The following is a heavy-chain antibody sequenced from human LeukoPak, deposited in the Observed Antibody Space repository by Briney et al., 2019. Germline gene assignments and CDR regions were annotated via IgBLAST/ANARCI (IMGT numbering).Heavy chain of an antibody. Sequence: SETLSLTCTVSGGSISSGSYYWSWIRQPAGKGLEWIGRIYTNGSTNYNPSLKSRVTMSVDTSKNQFSLKLSSVTAADTAVYYCARDLQYDFWSGPNWFDPWGQGTLVTVSS. CDR3: ARDLQYDFWSGPNWFDP. J-gene: IGHJ5*02. D-gene: IGHD3-3*01. CDR2: IYTNGST. CDR1: GGSISSGSYY. V-gene: IGHV4-61*02.